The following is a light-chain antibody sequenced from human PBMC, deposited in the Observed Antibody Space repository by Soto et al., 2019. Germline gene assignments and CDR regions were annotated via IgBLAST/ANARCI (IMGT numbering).Light chain of an antibody. Sequence: DIQMTQSPTTLSASVGDRVIITCRASQRMSAWLAWYQQKPGKAPTLLIYDASSLENGVPSRFSGSGSGTDFTLTNSSLQPDDFATYYCQQYDTYPWTFGQGTKVEIK. V-gene: IGKV1-5*01. J-gene: IGKJ1*01. CDR3: QQYDTYPWT. CDR2: DAS. CDR1: QRMSAW.